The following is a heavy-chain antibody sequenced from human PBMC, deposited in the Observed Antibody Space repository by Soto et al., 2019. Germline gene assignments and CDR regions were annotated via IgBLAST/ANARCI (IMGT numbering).Heavy chain of an antibody. CDR3: AKDQAYILTGYWPGGYYYYGMDV. CDR2: ISYDGSNK. CDR1: GFTFSSHG. D-gene: IGHD3-9*01. V-gene: IGHV3-30*18. J-gene: IGHJ6*02. Sequence: PGGSLRLSCAASGFTFSSHGMHLLRQAPGKGLEWVAVISYDGSNKYYADSVKGRFTISRDNSKNTLYLQMNSLRAEDTAVYYCAKDQAYILTGYWPGGYYYYGMDVWGQGTTVTVSS.